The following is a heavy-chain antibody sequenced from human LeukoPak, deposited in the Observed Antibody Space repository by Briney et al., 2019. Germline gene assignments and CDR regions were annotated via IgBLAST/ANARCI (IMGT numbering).Heavy chain of an antibody. D-gene: IGHD3-22*01. J-gene: IGHJ4*02. CDR2: ISPYNGNT. Sequence: ASVNVSCKPFGYTFNTYGITWVRQAAGQGLERMGWISPYNGNTNYAQKFQGRVTLTTDTSTSTAYMELRSLRSDDTAVYYCARGPHERSGYPDDWGQGTLVIVSS. CDR1: GYTFNTYG. CDR3: ARGPHERSGYPDD. V-gene: IGHV1-18*01.